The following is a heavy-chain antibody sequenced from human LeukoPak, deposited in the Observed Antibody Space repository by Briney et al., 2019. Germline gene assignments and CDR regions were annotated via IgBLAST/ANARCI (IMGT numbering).Heavy chain of an antibody. CDR3: ARVAYYYDSSGYWPDAFDI. Sequence: PGGSLRLSCAASGFTFSSYGIHWVRQAPGKGLEWVSDISSSGSTIYYADSVKGRFTISRDNAKNSLYLQMNSLRAEDTAVYYCARVAYYYDSSGYWPDAFDIWGQGTMVTVSS. CDR1: GFTFSSYG. CDR2: ISSSGSTI. J-gene: IGHJ3*02. V-gene: IGHV3-48*04. D-gene: IGHD3-22*01.